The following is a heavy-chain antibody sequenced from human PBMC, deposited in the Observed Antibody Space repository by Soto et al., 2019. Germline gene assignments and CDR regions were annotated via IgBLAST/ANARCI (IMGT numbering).Heavy chain of an antibody. Sequence: QVQLQESGPGLVKPSETLSLTCTVSGGSISSYYWTWIRQSPGKGLEWIGYISNSGSTSYNPSLKSRITISVDTSKNQFSLEVRSVTAADTAVYHCARVGGSLTTGLDYWGQGTLVTVSS. D-gene: IGHD1-1*01. CDR2: ISNSGST. J-gene: IGHJ4*02. CDR3: ARVGGSLTTGLDY. CDR1: GGSISSYY. V-gene: IGHV4-59*01.